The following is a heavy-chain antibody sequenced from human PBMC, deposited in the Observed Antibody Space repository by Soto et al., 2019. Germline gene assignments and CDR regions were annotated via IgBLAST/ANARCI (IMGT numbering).Heavy chain of an antibody. CDR2: IYYSGIR. CDR3: AKESGGYDSSTRYGLDV. J-gene: IGHJ6*02. V-gene: IGHV4-31*03. CDR1: GGSINTVGYY. D-gene: IGHD6-25*01. Sequence: PSETLSLTCSVSGGSINTVGYYWTWIRHQPGKGLEWIGYIYYSGIRDYNPSLKSRVSMSVDASKNQFSLNLTSVTAADTAVYYCAKESGGYDSSTRYGLDVWGQGTTVTVSS.